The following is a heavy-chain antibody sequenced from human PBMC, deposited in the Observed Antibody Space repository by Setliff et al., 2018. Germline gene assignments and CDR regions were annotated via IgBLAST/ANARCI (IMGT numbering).Heavy chain of an antibody. CDR3: ARHDPNYGDALDY. CDR2: IYHSGST. D-gene: IGHD4-17*01. CDR1: GGSISSSNW. V-gene: IGHV4-4*02. J-gene: IGHJ4*02. Sequence: PSETLSLTCAVSGGSISSSNWWSWVRQPPGKGLEWIGEIYHSGSTNYNPSLKSRVTISVDKSISTAYLQWSSLKASDTAMYYCARHDPNYGDALDYWGQGTLVTVSS.